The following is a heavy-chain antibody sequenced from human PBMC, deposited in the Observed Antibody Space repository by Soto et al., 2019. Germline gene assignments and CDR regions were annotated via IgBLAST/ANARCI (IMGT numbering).Heavy chain of an antibody. CDR1: GGSISSSNW. D-gene: IGHD3-10*01. J-gene: IGHJ4*02. Sequence: QVQLQESGPGLVKPSGTLSLTCAVSGGSISSSNWWSWVRQPPGKGLQWIGEIYHSGSTNYIPSLKXRXTXSXXKSRNQFSLKLSSVTAAATAVYYCARRWGEGRVDYWGQGTLVTVSS. V-gene: IGHV4-4*02. CDR3: ARRWGEGRVDY. CDR2: IYHSGST.